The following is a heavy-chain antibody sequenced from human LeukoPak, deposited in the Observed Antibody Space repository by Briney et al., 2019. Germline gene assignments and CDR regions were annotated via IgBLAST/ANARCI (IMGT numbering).Heavy chain of an antibody. CDR2: IRYDGSNK. Sequence: GGSLRLSCAASGFTFSSYGMHWVRQAPGKGLEWVAFIRYDGSNKYYTDSVKGRFTISRDNSKNTLYLQMNSLRAEDTAVYYCAKDRLYYYDTSGPLDYWGQGSLVTVSS. V-gene: IGHV3-30*02. CDR3: AKDRLYYYDTSGPLDY. J-gene: IGHJ4*02. CDR1: GFTFSSYG. D-gene: IGHD3-22*01.